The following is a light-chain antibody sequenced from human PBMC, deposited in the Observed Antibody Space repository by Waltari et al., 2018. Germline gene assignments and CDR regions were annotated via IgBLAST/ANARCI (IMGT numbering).Light chain of an antibody. CDR3: LQHDNMPYT. Sequence: WKASQDSDDDVNWYQQKPGKASVFIIQDATSLVPGISPRFSGSGYGTDFTLTINNIESGDAAYYFCLQHDNMPYTFGQGTKLEIK. J-gene: IGKJ2*01. CDR1: QDSDDD. V-gene: IGKV5-2*01. CDR2: DAT.